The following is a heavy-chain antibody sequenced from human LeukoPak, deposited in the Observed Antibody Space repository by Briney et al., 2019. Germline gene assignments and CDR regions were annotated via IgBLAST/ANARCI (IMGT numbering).Heavy chain of an antibody. D-gene: IGHD3-10*01. V-gene: IGHV1-18*01. Sequence: ASVKVSCKASGYIFTSYGISWVRQAPGQGLEWMGWISTYNDNTNYAQKLQGRVTMTTDTSTSTAYMELRSLRSDDTAVYFCARGAMVRGVIMGDWGHGTLVTVSS. CDR3: ARGAMVRGVIMGD. J-gene: IGHJ4*01. CDR1: GYIFTSYG. CDR2: ISTYNDNT.